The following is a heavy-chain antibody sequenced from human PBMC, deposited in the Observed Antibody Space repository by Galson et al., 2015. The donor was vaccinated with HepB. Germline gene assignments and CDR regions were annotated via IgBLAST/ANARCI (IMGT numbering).Heavy chain of an antibody. D-gene: IGHD6-13*01. V-gene: IGHV3-73*01. CDR1: GFTFSGSG. J-gene: IGHJ6*02. Sequence: SLRLSCAASGFTFSGSGIHWVRLASGKGLEWVGRIRNSANNYATAYAASVRGRFTVSREYSKNTAYLQMNSLKTEDTSVYYCTRPGYGSSWFLDDSHGMDIWGQGTTVIVS. CDR3: TRPGYGSSWFLDDSHGMDI. CDR2: IRNSANNYAT.